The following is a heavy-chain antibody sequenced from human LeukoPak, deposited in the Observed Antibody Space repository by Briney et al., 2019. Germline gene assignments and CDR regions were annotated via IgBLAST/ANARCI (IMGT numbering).Heavy chain of an antibody. CDR1: GYIFTSYY. V-gene: IGHV1-46*01. J-gene: IGHJ5*02. CDR2: INPSGGST. CDR3: ARDRSTVTTDLDGWFDP. D-gene: IGHD4-17*01. Sequence: GASVKVSCKASGYIFTSYYMHWVRQAPGQGLEWMGIINPSGGSTSYAQKFQGRVTMTRDTSTSTVYMELSSLRSEDTAVYYCARDRSTVTTDLDGWFDPWGQGTLLTVSS.